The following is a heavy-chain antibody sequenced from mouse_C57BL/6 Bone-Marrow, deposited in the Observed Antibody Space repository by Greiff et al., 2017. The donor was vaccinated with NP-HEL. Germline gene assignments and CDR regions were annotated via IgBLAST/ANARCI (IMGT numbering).Heavy chain of an antibody. CDR2: INPNNGGT. CDR1: GYTFTDYN. J-gene: IGHJ2*01. CDR3: ARRKNYCDD. V-gene: IGHV1-22*01. Sequence: LQESGPELVKPGASVKMSCTASGYTFTDYNMPLVKQSPGKSLEWIGYINPNNGGTSYNQKFKGKATLTVNKSSSTAYMELRRLTSEDSAVYYCARRKNYCDDWGQGTTLTVSS.